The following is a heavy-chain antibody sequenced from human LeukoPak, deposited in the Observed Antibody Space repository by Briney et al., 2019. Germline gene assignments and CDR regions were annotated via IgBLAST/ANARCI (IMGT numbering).Heavy chain of an antibody. V-gene: IGHV3-30*03. J-gene: IGHJ4*02. CDR1: GFTFSTYA. Sequence: PGGSLRLSCAASGFTFSTYAVDWVRQAPGKGLEWVAVISYDGSNKYYADSVKGRFTISRDNSKNTLYLQMNSLRAEDTAVYYCARDYPADHWGQGTLVTVSS. CDR2: ISYDGSNK. CDR3: ARDYPADH.